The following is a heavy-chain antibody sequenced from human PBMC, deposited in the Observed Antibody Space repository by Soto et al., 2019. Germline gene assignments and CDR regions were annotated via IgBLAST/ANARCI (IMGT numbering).Heavy chain of an antibody. CDR1: GGSFSGYY. Sequence: SETLSLTCAVYGGSFSGYYWSWIRQPPGKGLEWIGEINHSGSTNYNPSLKSRVTISVDTSKNQFSLKLRSVTAADTAVYYCASAGYCSSTSCYKGSWFDPWGQGTLVTVSS. V-gene: IGHV4-34*01. J-gene: IGHJ5*02. CDR2: INHSGST. CDR3: ASAGYCSSTSCYKGSWFDP. D-gene: IGHD2-2*02.